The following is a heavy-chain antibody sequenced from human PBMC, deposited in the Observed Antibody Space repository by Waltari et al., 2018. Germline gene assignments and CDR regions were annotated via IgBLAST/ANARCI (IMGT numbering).Heavy chain of an antibody. CDR1: GFTFITHG. CDR2: IRYDGSNK. J-gene: IGHJ6*03. Sequence: QVQLVESGGGVVQPGGSLRLSCAASGFTFITHGIVLVRQAPGKGLEWVAFIRYDGSNKYYADSVKGRFTISRDNSKNTLYLQMNSLRAEDTAVYYCAKDHTPYYYMDVWGKGTTVTVSS. D-gene: IGHD5-18*01. CDR3: AKDHTPYYYMDV. V-gene: IGHV3-30*02.